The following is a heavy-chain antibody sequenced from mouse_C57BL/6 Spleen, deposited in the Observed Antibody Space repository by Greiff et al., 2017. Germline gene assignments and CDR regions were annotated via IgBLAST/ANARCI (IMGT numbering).Heavy chain of an antibody. D-gene: IGHD1-1*01. J-gene: IGHJ1*03. CDR1: GFSLSTSGMG. CDR3: ARSPNYYGSRGSWYFDV. V-gene: IGHV8-12*01. CDR2: IYWDDDK. Sequence: QVTLKVSGPGILQSSQTLSLTCSFSGFSLSTSGMGVSWIRQPSGKGLEWLAHIYWDDDKRYNPSLKSRLTISKDTSRNQVFLKITSVDTADTATYYCARSPNYYGSRGSWYFDVWGTGTTVTVSS.